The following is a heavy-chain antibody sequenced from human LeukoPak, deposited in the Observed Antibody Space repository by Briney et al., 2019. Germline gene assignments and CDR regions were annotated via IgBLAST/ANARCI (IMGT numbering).Heavy chain of an antibody. J-gene: IGHJ5*02. CDR1: GGSINSGNYY. D-gene: IGHD5-24*01. Sequence: KSSETLSLTCTVSGGSINSGNYYWSWIRQHPGKGLEWIGYISYSGSRYYNPPLKSRVTISIYLSKNQFSLKLSSVTAADTAVYYCARDLGGDGYNLRNWFDPWGQGTLVTVSS. CDR3: ARDLGGDGYNLRNWFDP. V-gene: IGHV4-31*03. CDR2: ISYSGSR.